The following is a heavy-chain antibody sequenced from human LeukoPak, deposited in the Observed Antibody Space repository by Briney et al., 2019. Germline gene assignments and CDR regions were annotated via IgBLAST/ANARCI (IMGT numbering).Heavy chain of an antibody. Sequence: SETLSLTCIVSGGSISSYYWSWIRQPAGKGLEWIGRIYSSGRTNYNASLKSRVTMSVDTSKNQFPLKLSSVTAADTAVYYCARGGGIPDPDYYYYYYMDVWGKGTTVTVSS. CDR1: GGSISSYY. J-gene: IGHJ6*03. D-gene: IGHD2-2*02. CDR2: IYSSGRT. CDR3: ARGGGIPDPDYYYYYYMDV. V-gene: IGHV4-4*07.